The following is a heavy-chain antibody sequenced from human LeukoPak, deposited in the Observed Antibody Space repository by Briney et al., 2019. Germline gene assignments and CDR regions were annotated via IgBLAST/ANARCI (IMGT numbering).Heavy chain of an antibody. J-gene: IGHJ6*03. Sequence: ASVKVSCKASGYTSTGYYMHWVRQAPGQGLEWMGRINPNSGGTNYAQKFQGRVTMTRDTSISTAYMELSRLRSDDTAVYYCARDLAAAGTPPNYYYYMDVWGKGTTVTVSS. CDR1: GYTSTGYY. D-gene: IGHD6-13*01. V-gene: IGHV1-2*06. CDR2: INPNSGGT. CDR3: ARDLAAAGTPPNYYYYMDV.